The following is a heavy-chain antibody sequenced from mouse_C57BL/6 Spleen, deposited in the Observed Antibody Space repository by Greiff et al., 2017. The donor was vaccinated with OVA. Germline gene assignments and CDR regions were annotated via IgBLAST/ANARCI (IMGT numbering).Heavy chain of an antibody. J-gene: IGHJ3*01. V-gene: IGHV1-50*01. CDR2: IDPSDSYT. D-gene: IGHD4-1*01. CDR3: ARLGAWFAY. CDR1: GYTFTSYW. Sequence: QVQLQQPGAELVKPGASVKLSCKASGYTFTSYWMQWVKQRPGQGLEWIGEIDPSDSYTNYNQKFKGKATLTVDTSSSTAYMQLSSLTSEDSAVYDCARLGAWFAYWGQGTLVTVSA.